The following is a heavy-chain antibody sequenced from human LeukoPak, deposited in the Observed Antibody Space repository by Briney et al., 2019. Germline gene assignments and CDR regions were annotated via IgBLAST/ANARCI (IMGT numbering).Heavy chain of an antibody. CDR2: INHSGST. Sequence: SETLSLTCAVYGGSFSGYYWSWIRQPPGKGVEGIGEINHSGSTNYNPSLKSRVTISVDTSKDQFSLKLSSVTAADTAVYYCARGKGAAAWYYYGMDVWGQGTTVTVSS. CDR3: ARGKGAAAWYYYGMDV. J-gene: IGHJ6*02. CDR1: GGSFSGYY. V-gene: IGHV4-34*01. D-gene: IGHD6-13*01.